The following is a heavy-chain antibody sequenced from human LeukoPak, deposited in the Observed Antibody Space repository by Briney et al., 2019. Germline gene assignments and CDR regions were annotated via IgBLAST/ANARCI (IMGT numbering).Heavy chain of an antibody. J-gene: IGHJ4*02. CDR2: INHSGST. CDR1: GGSFSGYY. V-gene: IGHV4-34*01. Sequence: SETLSLTCAVYGGSFSGYYWSWIRQPPGKGLEWIGEINHSGSTNYNPSLKSRVTISVDTSKNQFSLKLSSVTAADTAVYYCAVVVVPGIGYWGQGTLVTVSS. CDR3: AVVVVPGIGY. D-gene: IGHD2-2*01.